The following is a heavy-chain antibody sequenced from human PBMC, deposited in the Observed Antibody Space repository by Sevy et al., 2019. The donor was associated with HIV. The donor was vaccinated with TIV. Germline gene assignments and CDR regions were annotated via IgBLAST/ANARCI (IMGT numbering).Heavy chain of an antibody. D-gene: IGHD1-26*01. Sequence: ETLSLTCTVSGGSITSLYWNWIRQPPGKGLVWIANIYYNGHINYNPSLKSRVTLSLDTSKNQFSLRLSSVTAADTAMYYCAGENAWGRGYSWGQRTLVTVSS. CDR2: IYYNGHI. CDR3: AGENAWGRGYS. V-gene: IGHV4-59*08. CDR1: GGSITSLY. J-gene: IGHJ4*02.